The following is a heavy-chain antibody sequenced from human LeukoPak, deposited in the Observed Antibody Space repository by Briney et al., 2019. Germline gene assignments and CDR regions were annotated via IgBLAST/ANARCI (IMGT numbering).Heavy chain of an antibody. Sequence: KSSETLSLTCAVYGGSFSGYYWSWIRQPPGKGLEWIGEINHSGSTNYNPSLKSRVTISVDTSKNQFSLKLSSVTAADTAVYYCASRSGYSRAFDIWGQGTMVTVSS. D-gene: IGHD3-3*01. V-gene: IGHV4-34*01. J-gene: IGHJ3*02. CDR1: GGSFSGYY. CDR2: INHSGST. CDR3: ASRSGYSRAFDI.